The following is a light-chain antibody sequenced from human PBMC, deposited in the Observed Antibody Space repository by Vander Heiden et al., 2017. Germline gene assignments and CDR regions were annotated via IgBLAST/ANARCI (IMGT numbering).Light chain of an antibody. J-gene: IGKJ2*01. Sequence: EIVMTQSPATQSMSPGEGVTLSCWASRSVDNNLAWYQQKHGQPPRLLIYDASIRATGIPPRFSGSGSGTAFTLTIRSLQSEDFATYYCHQYNDWAYTFGQGPKLEIK. CDR2: DAS. CDR1: RSVDNN. CDR3: HQYNDWAYT. V-gene: IGKV3-15*01.